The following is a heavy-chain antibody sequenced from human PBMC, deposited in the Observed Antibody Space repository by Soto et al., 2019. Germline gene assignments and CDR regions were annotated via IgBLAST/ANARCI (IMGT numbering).Heavy chain of an antibody. D-gene: IGHD3-3*01. J-gene: IGHJ4*02. V-gene: IGHV4-34*01. CDR3: ARGGYYDFWSGYLRPLRY. Sequence: SETLSLTCAVYGGSFSGYYWSWICQPPGKGLEWIGEINHSGSTNYNPSLKSRVTISVDTSKNQFSLKLSSVTAADTAVYYCARGGYYDFWSGYLRPLRYWGQGALVTVSS. CDR2: INHSGST. CDR1: GGSFSGYY.